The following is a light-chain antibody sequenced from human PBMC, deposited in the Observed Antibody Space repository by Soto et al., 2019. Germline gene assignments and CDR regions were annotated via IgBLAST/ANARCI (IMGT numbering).Light chain of an antibody. CDR1: SSDVGPYNL. CDR2: ETA. J-gene: IGLJ3*02. Sequence: QSALTQPASVSGSPGQSITISCTGTSSDVGPYNLVSWYQHHPGKVPQLIIYETAERPSGVSNRFSGSKSGNTASLTISGLQAEDEAHYHCSSYTGDYTLMFAGGTKVTVL. CDR3: SSYTGDYTLM. V-gene: IGLV2-23*01.